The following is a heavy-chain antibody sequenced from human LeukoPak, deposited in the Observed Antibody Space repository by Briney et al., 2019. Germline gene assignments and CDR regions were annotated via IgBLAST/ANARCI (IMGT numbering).Heavy chain of an antibody. Sequence: ASVKVSCKASGYTFTSYGISWVRQAPGQGLEWMGWISAYNGNTNYAQKLQGRVTMTTDTSTSTAYMELRSLRSDDTAVYYCAREGSSGWYGTSYYYYGMDVWGQGTTVTVSS. V-gene: IGHV1-18*01. D-gene: IGHD6-19*01. CDR1: GYTFTSYG. CDR2: ISAYNGNT. J-gene: IGHJ6*02. CDR3: AREGSSGWYGTSYYYYGMDV.